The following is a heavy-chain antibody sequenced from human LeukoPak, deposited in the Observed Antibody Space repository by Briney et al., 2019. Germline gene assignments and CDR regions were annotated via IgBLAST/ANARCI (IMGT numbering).Heavy chain of an antibody. CDR1: GYSFTSYW. CDR2: IYPGDSDT. Sequence: PGESLKISCKGSGYSFTSYWIGWVRQMPGKGLEWMGIIYPGDSDTRYSPSFQGQVTISADKSISTAYLQWSSLKASDTAMYYCARSRHDSSGYYRYWYFDLWGRGTLVTVSS. CDR3: ARSRHDSSGYYRYWYFDL. J-gene: IGHJ2*01. D-gene: IGHD3-22*01. V-gene: IGHV5-51*01.